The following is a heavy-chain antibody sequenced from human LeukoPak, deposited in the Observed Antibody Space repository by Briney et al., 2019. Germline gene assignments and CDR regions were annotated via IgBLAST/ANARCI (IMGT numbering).Heavy chain of an antibody. CDR3: ARGRSVTGGPGYFDY. CDR2: IYYSGST. J-gene: IGHJ4*02. CDR1: GGSISSSSYY. D-gene: IGHD3-3*01. Sequence: SETLSLTCTVSGGSISSSSYYWGWIRQPPGKGLEWIGSIYYSGSTYYNPSLKSRVTISVDTSKNQFSLKLSSVTAADTAVYYCARGRSVTGGPGYFDYWGQGTLVTVSS. V-gene: IGHV4-39*01.